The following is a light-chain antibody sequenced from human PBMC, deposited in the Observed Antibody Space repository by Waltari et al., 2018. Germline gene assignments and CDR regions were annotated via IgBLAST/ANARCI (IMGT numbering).Light chain of an antibody. CDR3: QLRSKWLRT. Sequence: EIVLTQSPATLSLSPGERATLSCRASQSVRTYLAWYKQKPGQAPRLLIYDTATRATAIPARFSGSGSGTDFTLTISSLEPEDFAVYYCQLRSKWLRTFGQGTKVEV. CDR2: DTA. J-gene: IGKJ1*01. V-gene: IGKV3-11*01. CDR1: QSVRTY.